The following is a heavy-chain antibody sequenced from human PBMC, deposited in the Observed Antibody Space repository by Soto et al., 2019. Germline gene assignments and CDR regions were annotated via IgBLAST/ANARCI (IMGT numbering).Heavy chain of an antibody. J-gene: IGHJ6*02. D-gene: IGHD2-8*01. Sequence: SETLSLTCTVSGGSISSSSYYWGWIRQPPGKGLEWIGSIYYSGSTYYNPSLKSRVTISVDTSKNQFSLKLSSVTAADTAVYYCASDIVLMGWHYYYGMDVWGQGTTVTVSS. CDR2: IYYSGST. V-gene: IGHV4-39*01. CDR3: ASDIVLMGWHYYYGMDV. CDR1: GGSISSSSYY.